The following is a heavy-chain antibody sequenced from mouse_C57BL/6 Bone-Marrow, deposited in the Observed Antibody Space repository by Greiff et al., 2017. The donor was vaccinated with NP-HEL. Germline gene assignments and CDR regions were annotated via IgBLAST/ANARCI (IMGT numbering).Heavy chain of an antibody. Sequence: EVKVEESGPGLVKPSQSLSLTCSVTGYSITSGYYWNWIRQFPGNKLEWMGYISYDGSNNYNSSLKNRISITRATSKNQFFLKLNSVTTEDTATYYCARESYYGSTPFDYWGQGTTLTVSS. J-gene: IGHJ2*01. CDR1: GYSITSGYY. CDR3: ARESYYGSTPFDY. D-gene: IGHD1-1*01. V-gene: IGHV3-6*01. CDR2: ISYDGSN.